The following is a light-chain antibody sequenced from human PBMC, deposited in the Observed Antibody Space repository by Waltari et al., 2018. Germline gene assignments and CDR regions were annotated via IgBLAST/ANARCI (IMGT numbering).Light chain of an antibody. CDR2: SAS. V-gene: IGKV3-11*01. Sequence: VILTQSPAPLSLSPGESVIFSCRASQSVSSYLAWYQQKPGQAPRLLIHSASSRATDIPDRFSGSGSGTEFTLTISSLEHEDVGVYHCYQHSSGYTFGPGTKLDVK. J-gene: IGKJ3*01. CDR1: QSVSSY. CDR3: YQHSSGYT.